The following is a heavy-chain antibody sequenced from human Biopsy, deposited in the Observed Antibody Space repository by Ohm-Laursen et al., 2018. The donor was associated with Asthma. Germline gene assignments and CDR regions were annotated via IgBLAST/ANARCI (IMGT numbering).Heavy chain of an antibody. CDR3: AKEGVAGTHIED. CDR2: ISYDGSSI. J-gene: IGHJ4*02. CDR1: RFTYE. D-gene: IGHD6-19*01. Sequence: SLRLSCTASRFTYEMHWVRQAPGKGLEWVAVISYDGSSIYYADSVKGRFTIPRDNSKNTLSLQMNSLTAEDTAVYYCAKEGVAGTHIEDWGQGTLVTVSS. V-gene: IGHV3-30*04.